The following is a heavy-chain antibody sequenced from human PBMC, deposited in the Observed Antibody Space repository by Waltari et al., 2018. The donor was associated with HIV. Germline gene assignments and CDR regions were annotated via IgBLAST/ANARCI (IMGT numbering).Heavy chain of an antibody. J-gene: IGHJ4*02. Sequence: DVQLVETGGGLIQPGGSLRLSCAASGFTASSNYMSWVRQAPGKGLECVSVIYSGGSTYYADSVRGRFTISRDNSKNTLYLQMNSLTAEDTAVYYCARGVEGYCTSTSCYLLYWGQGTLVAVSS. CDR1: GFTASSNY. CDR3: ARGVEGYCTSTSCYLLY. CDR2: IYSGGST. V-gene: IGHV3-53*02. D-gene: IGHD2-2*01.